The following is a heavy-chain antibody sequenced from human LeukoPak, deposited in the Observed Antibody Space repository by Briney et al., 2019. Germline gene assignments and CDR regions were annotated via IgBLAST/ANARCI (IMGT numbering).Heavy chain of an antibody. CDR2: INHSGST. V-gene: IGHV4-34*01. J-gene: IGHJ6*03. CDR3: ARSGSDSSGYYHTPYYYYTDV. CDR1: GGSFSGYY. D-gene: IGHD3-22*01. Sequence: SETLSLTCAVYGGSFSGYYWSWIRQPPGKGLEWIGEINHSGSTNYNPSLKSRVTISVDTSKNQFSLKLSSVTAADTAVYYCARSGSDSSGYYHTPYYYYTDVWGKGTTVTVSS.